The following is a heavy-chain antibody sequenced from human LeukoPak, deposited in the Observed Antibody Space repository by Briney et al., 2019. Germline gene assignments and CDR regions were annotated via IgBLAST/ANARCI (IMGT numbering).Heavy chain of an antibody. V-gene: IGHV4-59*08. CDR1: GGSISTYY. CDR2: IYSNGNT. CDR3: ARQFDGSSWYNWFDP. Sequence: SETLSPTCTISGGSISTYYWSWIRQPPGRGLEWIGYIYSNGNTNYNPSLKSRLTISIDTSRSQFSLNLNSVTAADTAVYYCARQFDGSSWYNWFDPWGQGTLVTVSS. D-gene: IGHD6-13*01. J-gene: IGHJ5*02.